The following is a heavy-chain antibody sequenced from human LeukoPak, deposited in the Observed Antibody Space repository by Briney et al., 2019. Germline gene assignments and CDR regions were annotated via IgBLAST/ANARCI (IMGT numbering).Heavy chain of an antibody. CDR3: AKSVVRGVIITAFDY. D-gene: IGHD3-10*01. CDR1: GFTFSSYA. J-gene: IGHJ4*02. CDR2: ISGSGGST. V-gene: IGHV3-23*01. Sequence: PGGSLRLSCAASGFTFSSYAMSWVRQAPGKGLEWVSAISGSGGSTYYADSVKGRFTISRDNSKNTLYLQMNSLRAEDTAVYYCAKSVVRGVIITAFDYWGQGTLVTVSS.